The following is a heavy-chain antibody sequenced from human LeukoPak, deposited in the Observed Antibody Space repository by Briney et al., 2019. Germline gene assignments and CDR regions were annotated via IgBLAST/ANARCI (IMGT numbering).Heavy chain of an antibody. J-gene: IGHJ4*02. V-gene: IGHV3-23*01. CDR1: GFTFSSYA. Sequence: GESLRLSCAASGFTFSSYAMSWVRQAPGKGLEWVSAISGSGGSTYYADSVKGRFTISRDNSKNTLYLQMNSLRAEDTAVYYCAKDSWGSGSPDYWGQGTLVTVSS. CDR3: AKDSWGSGSPDY. D-gene: IGHD3-10*01. CDR2: ISGSGGST.